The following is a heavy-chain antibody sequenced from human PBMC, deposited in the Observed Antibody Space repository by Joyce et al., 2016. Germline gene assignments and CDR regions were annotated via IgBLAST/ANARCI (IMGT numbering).Heavy chain of an antibody. Sequence: QVQLVESGGGVVQPGRSLRLSCAASGFTFRSYAMPWVRQAPGKGLGWVALISYHGTNKYHAESVKGRFTISRDNSKNTLYLEMDSLIGDDTAVYYCARVQVPGIDFHYYGMDVWCQGTTVTVSS. CDR3: ARVQVPGIDFHYYGMDV. CDR1: GFTFRSYA. J-gene: IGHJ6*02. D-gene: IGHD3-10*01. V-gene: IGHV3-30*04. CDR2: ISYHGTNK.